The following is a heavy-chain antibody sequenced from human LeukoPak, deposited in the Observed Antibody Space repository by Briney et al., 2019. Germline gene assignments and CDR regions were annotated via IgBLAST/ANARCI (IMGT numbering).Heavy chain of an antibody. Sequence: GGSLRLSCAASGFTFSSYAMSWVRQAPGKGLEWVSAISGSGGSTYHADSVKGRFTISRDNSKNTLYLQMNSLRAEDTAVYYCAGSGDCDFWSGHDAFDIWGQGTMVTVSS. D-gene: IGHD3-3*01. V-gene: IGHV3-23*01. J-gene: IGHJ3*02. CDR1: GFTFSSYA. CDR2: ISGSGGST. CDR3: AGSGDCDFWSGHDAFDI.